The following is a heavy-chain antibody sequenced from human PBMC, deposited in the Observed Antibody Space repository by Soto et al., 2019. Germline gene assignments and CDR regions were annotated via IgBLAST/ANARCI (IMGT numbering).Heavy chain of an antibody. CDR1: GGSFSGYY. CDR2: INHSGST. Sequence: SETLSLTCAVYGGSFSGYYWSWIRQPPGKGLEWIGEINHSGSTNYNPSLKSRVTISVDTSKNQFSLKLSSVTAADTAVYYCARGVPTVTKFFWGQGTMVTVSS. V-gene: IGHV4-34*01. D-gene: IGHD4-17*01. CDR3: ARGVPTVTKFF. J-gene: IGHJ3*01.